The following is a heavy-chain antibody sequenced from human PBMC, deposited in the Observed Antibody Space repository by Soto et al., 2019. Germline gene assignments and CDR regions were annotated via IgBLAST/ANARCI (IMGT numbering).Heavy chain of an antibody. Sequence: ASETLSLTCTVSGGSINNHYWSWVRQPPGKGLEWIGYIYYSGSTKYNPSLKSRVTISVDTSKNQFSLKLTSLTAADTAVYYCARERGVPTARWFDPWGQGTLVTVSS. D-gene: IGHD2-2*01. J-gene: IGHJ5*02. CDR2: IYYSGST. V-gene: IGHV4-59*11. CDR3: ARERGVPTARWFDP. CDR1: GGSINNHY.